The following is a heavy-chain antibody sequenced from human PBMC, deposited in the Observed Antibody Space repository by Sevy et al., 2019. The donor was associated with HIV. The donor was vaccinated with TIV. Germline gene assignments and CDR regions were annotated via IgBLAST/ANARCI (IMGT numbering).Heavy chain of an antibody. J-gene: IGHJ3*02. CDR3: TTSYSSGYQEDAFDI. CDR1: GFTFSNAW. Sequence: GGSLRLSCAASGFTFSNAWMSWVRQAPGKGLEWVGRIKSKTDGGTTDYAAPVKGRFTISRDDSKNTLYLQMNSLKTEDTAVYYCTTSYSSGYQEDAFDIWGQWTMVTVS. CDR2: IKSKTDGGTT. V-gene: IGHV3-15*01. D-gene: IGHD3-22*01.